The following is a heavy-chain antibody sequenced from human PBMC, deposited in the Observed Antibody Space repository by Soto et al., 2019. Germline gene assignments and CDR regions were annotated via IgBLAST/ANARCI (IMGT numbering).Heavy chain of an antibody. J-gene: IGHJ4*02. CDR3: ARGLRYFDW. D-gene: IGHD3-9*01. CDR1: GGSITSSY. V-gene: IGHV4-59*01. CDR2: IYYSGST. Sequence: QVQLQESGPGLVKPSETLSLTCTVSGGSITSSYWSWIRQPPGKGLEWIGNIYYSGSTNYNPSLKSRVTISVDTSKNQCSLNLSSVTAADTAVYFCARGLRYFDWWGQGTLVTVSS.